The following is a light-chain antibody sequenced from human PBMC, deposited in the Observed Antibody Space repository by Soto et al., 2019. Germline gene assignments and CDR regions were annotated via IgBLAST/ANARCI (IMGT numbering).Light chain of an antibody. CDR1: QSISSY. Sequence: DIQMTQSPSSPSASVGDRVTITCRASQSISSYLNWYQQKPGKVPKLLIYAASSLQSGVPSRFSGSGSGTDFTLTISSLQPEDFATYYCQQSYSTPRTFGQGTKV. V-gene: IGKV1-39*01. J-gene: IGKJ1*01. CDR2: AAS. CDR3: QQSYSTPRT.